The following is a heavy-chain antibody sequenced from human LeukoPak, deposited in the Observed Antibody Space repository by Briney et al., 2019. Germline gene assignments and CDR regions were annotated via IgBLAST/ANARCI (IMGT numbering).Heavy chain of an antibody. V-gene: IGHV1-69*05. D-gene: IGHD3-22*01. Sequence: PSVKVSCKASGYTFTSYGISWVRQAPGQGLEWMGGIVPIFGTANYAQKFQGRVTITTDESTSTAYMELSSLRSEDTAVYYCARARSPSSGYLLRDHNWFDPWGQGTLVTVSS. CDR2: IVPIFGTA. CDR3: ARARSPSSGYLLRDHNWFDP. J-gene: IGHJ5*02. CDR1: GYTFTSYG.